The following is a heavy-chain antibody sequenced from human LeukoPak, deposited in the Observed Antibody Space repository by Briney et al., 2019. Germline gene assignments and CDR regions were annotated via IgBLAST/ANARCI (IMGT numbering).Heavy chain of an antibody. V-gene: IGHV3-53*01. Sequence: PGGSLRLSCATSGFSVGSDYVSWVRQSPGKGLEWVSGIYRDGGTYYADSVKGRFTISRDISKNTLDLQMKGLRAEDTAVYYCARERKYSLWRSYGTYDYFYFMDVWGKGTTVTVSS. D-gene: IGHD3-16*01. CDR3: ARERKYSLWRSYGTYDYFYFMDV. J-gene: IGHJ6*03. CDR1: GFSVGSDY. CDR2: IYRDGGT.